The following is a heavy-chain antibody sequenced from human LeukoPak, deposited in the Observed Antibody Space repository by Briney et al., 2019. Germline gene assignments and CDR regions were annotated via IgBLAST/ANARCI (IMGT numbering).Heavy chain of an antibody. V-gene: IGHV4-39*01. CDR2: IYYSGST. Sequence: SETLSLTCTVSGGSISSSSYYWGWIRQPPGKGLEWIGSIYYSGSTYYNPSLKSRVTISVDTSKNQFSLKLSSVTAADTAVYYCARQAVAGKGDHWFDPWGQGTLVTVSS. J-gene: IGHJ5*02. D-gene: IGHD6-19*01. CDR1: GGSISSSSYY. CDR3: ARQAVAGKGDHWFDP.